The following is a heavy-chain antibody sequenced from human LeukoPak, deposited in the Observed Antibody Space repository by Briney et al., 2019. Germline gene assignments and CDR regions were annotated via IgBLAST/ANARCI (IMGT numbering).Heavy chain of an antibody. CDR3: ARRSSDIVAPYFDY. CDR2: KKYEGSQK. CDR1: GFNFSEHW. Sequence: GGSLRLSCAGSGFNFSEHWMRWLHLTPGEGMAWVDNKKYEGSQKSYADSVRGRFTISRYNARNSLYLVMNSLRADDTAVYYCARRSSDIVAPYFDYWGQGTLVTVSS. J-gene: IGHJ4*02. V-gene: IGHV3-7*01. D-gene: IGHD5-12*01.